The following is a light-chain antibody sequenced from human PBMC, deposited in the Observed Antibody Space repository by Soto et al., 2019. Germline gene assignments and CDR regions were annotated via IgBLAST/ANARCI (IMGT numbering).Light chain of an antibody. V-gene: IGLV2-14*01. CDR2: EID. CDR3: SAYRRGIIV. CDR1: NNDVGGHMY. J-gene: IGLJ3*02. Sequence: SVLTQPASVSGSPGQSITISCTGTNNDVGGHMYVSWYQHQAGKVPKLIIYEIDNRPSGVSDRFSGSKSGNTASLTISGLQAEDEAAYYCSAYRRGIIVFGGGTKFTVL.